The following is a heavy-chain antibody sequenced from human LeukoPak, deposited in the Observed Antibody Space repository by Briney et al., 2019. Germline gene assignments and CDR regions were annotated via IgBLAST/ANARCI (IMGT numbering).Heavy chain of an antibody. Sequence: GGSLRLSCAASGFTFDDYAMHWVRHAPGKGLEWVSGISWNSGSIGYADSVEGRFTISRDNAKNSLYLQMNSLRAEDTALYYCAKGYDYGDSNWYFDLWGRGTLVTVSS. CDR2: ISWNSGSI. CDR1: GFTFDDYA. CDR3: AKGYDYGDSNWYFDL. J-gene: IGHJ2*01. V-gene: IGHV3-9*01. D-gene: IGHD4-17*01.